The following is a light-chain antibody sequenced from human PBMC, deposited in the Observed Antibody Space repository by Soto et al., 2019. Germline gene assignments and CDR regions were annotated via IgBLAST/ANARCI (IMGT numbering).Light chain of an antibody. V-gene: IGKV1-5*01. CDR1: QSISSW. CDR2: DAS. J-gene: IGKJ2*01. Sequence: DIQRTQSPSPLSASVGDRVTITCRASQSISSWLAWYQQKPGKAPKLLIYDASSLESGVPSRFSGSGSGTEFTLNISSLQPDDFATYYCQQYNSYLYTFGQGTKLEIK. CDR3: QQYNSYLYT.